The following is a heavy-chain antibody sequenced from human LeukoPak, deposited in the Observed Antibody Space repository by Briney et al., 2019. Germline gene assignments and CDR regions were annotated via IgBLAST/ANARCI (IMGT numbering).Heavy chain of an antibody. CDR2: INHSGST. J-gene: IGHJ4*02. D-gene: IGHD3-10*01. CDR1: GGSISSSSYY. Sequence: SETLSLTCTVSGGSISSSSYYWGWIRQPPGKGLEWIGEINHSGSTNYNPSLKSRVTISVDTSKNQFSLKLSSVTAADTAVYYCARGQGPTYYYGSGSYYFDYWGQGTLVTVSS. V-gene: IGHV4-39*07. CDR3: ARGQGPTYYYGSGSYYFDY.